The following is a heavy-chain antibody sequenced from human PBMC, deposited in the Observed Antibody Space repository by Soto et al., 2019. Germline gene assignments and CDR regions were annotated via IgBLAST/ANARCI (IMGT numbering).Heavy chain of an antibody. J-gene: IGHJ3*01. CDR2: ISAYNGGT. V-gene: IGHV1-18*01. CDR1: GYTFTSYG. Sequence: ASVKVSCKASGYTFTSYGISWVRQAPGQGLEWMGWISAYNGGTDYAQKFQGRVTMTRDTSTSTVYMELSSLRSEDTAVYFCTRSIITTAGTDAFDLWGQGTLVTVSS. D-gene: IGHD6-13*01. CDR3: TRSIITTAGTDAFDL.